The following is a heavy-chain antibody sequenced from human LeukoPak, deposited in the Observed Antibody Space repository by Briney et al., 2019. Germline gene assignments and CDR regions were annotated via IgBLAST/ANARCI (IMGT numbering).Heavy chain of an antibody. CDR1: GGSFSGYY. V-gene: IGHV4-59*01. D-gene: IGHD5-24*01. CDR3: ARNRRDAYNQFDY. CDR2: VYYSGST. J-gene: IGHJ4*02. Sequence: PSETLSLTCAVYGGSFSGYYWSWIRQPPGKGLEWMGYVYYSGSTNYNPSLKSRVTISVDTSKNQFSLKLSSVTAADTAVYYCARNRRDAYNQFDYWGQGTLVTVSS.